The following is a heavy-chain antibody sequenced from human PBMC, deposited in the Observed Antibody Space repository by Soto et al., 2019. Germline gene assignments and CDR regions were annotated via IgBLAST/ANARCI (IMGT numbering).Heavy chain of an antibody. V-gene: IGHV1-69*08. D-gene: IGHD4-17*01. CDR1: GGTFSSYT. J-gene: IGHJ5*02. CDR2: IIPILGIA. CDR3: AREVGGYGGNQGNWFDP. Sequence: QVQLVQSGAEVKKPGSSVKVSCKASGGTFSSYTISWVRQAPGQGLEWMGRIIPILGIANYAQKFQGRVTITADKSSSTAYMELSSLRSEDTAVYYCAREVGGYGGNQGNWFDPWGQGTLVTVSS.